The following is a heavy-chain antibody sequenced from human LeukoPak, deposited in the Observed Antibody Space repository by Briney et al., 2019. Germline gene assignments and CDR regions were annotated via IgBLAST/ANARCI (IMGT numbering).Heavy chain of an antibody. D-gene: IGHD3-9*01. CDR3: ATGGFRYFGY. CDR2: ISGSGGST. V-gene: IGHV3-23*01. J-gene: IGHJ4*02. CDR1: GFTFINNA. Sequence: PTGGSLRPSCAASGFTFINNAMSWVRQAPGKGLEWVSTISGSGGSTYYADSVKGRFTISRDNSKNALYLQMNSLRAEDTAVYYCATGGFRYFGYWGQGTLVTVSS.